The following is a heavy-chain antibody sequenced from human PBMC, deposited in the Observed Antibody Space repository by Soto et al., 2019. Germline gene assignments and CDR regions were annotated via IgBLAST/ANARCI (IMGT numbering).Heavy chain of an antibody. CDR1: GFSLSTSGVG. Sequence: QITLKESGPPLVKPTQTLTLTCTFSGFSLSTSGVGVGWIRQPPGKALEWLALIYWDDDKRYSPFLKSRLTITKDTSKNQVVLTMTNMDPVDTATYYCAHSLYDYVWGTNWFDPWGQGTLVTVSS. V-gene: IGHV2-5*02. D-gene: IGHD3-16*01. CDR2: IYWDDDK. J-gene: IGHJ5*02. CDR3: AHSLYDYVWGTNWFDP.